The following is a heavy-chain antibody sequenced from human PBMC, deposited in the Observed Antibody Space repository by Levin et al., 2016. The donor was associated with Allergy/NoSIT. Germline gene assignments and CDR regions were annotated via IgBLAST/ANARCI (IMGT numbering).Heavy chain of an antibody. CDR3: ARLLGTSDAFDI. V-gene: IGHV2-5*02. CDR2: IYWDDDK. J-gene: IGHJ3*02. D-gene: IGHD7-27*01. Sequence: PGKALEWLALIYWDDDKRYSPSLKSRLTITKDTSKNQVVLTMTNMDPVDTATYYCARLLGTSDAFDIWGQGTMVTVSS.